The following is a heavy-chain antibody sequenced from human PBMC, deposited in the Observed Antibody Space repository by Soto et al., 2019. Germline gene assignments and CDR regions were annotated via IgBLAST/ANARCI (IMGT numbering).Heavy chain of an antibody. CDR3: ARTDRDFYGLYV. V-gene: IGHV3-13*05. CDR2: ISAAGDP. Sequence: EVQLVESGGGLVQPGGSLRLSCEASGFTFRNYDMHWVRQGTGKGLEWVSGISAAGDPDYADSVVGRFTISRENAQNSFFLQMNSLRVGDTAVYYCARTDRDFYGLYVWGQGTTVIVSS. J-gene: IGHJ6*02. CDR1: GFTFRNYD.